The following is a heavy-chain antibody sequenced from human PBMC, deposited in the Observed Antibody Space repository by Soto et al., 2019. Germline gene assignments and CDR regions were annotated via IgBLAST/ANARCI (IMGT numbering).Heavy chain of an antibody. CDR1: VYTFTSYG. J-gene: IGHJ5*02. CDR2: ISAYNGNT. CDR3: ARDNLLDDDP. D-gene: IGHD1-1*01. V-gene: IGHV1-18*01. Sequence: ASVKVSCTASVYTFTSYGISWVRQAPGQGLEWMEWISAYNGNTNYAQKLQGRVTMTTDTSTSTAYMELRSLRSDDTAVYYCARDNLLDDDPWGQGTLVTVSS.